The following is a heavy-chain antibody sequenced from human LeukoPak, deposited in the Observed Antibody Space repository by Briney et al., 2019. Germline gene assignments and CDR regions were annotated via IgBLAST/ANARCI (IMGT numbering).Heavy chain of an antibody. J-gene: IGHJ3*02. V-gene: IGHV4-59*01. Sequence: SETLSLTCTVSGGSMTSYYWNWIRQPPGKGLEWIGFIYNSGSTKYNPSLKSRVTISEDTSKNQFSLKLRSVTAADTAMYYCARKTGDMLTGYSIDIWGQGTMVTVSS. CDR3: ARKTGDMLTGYSIDI. D-gene: IGHD3-9*01. CDR2: IYNSGST. CDR1: GGSMTSYY.